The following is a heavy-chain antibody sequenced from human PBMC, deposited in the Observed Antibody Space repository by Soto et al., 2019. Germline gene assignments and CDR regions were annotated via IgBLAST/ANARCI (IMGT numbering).Heavy chain of an antibody. CDR2: ISGSGGST. CDR3: ASRSSGWYFDY. Sequence: GLLRLSCAASGVTIRGYAINCVHQGPGKGLEWVSVISGSGGSTYYADSVKGRFTISRDNSKNTLYLQMNSLRAEDTAVYYCASRSSGWYFDYWGQGTLVTVSS. CDR1: GVTIRGYA. D-gene: IGHD6-19*01. J-gene: IGHJ4*02. V-gene: IGHV3-23*01.